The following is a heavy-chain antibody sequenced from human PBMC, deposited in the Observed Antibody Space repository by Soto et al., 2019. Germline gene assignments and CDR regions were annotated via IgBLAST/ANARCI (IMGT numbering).Heavy chain of an antibody. V-gene: IGHV3-48*02. CDR1: GFTFSSYS. J-gene: IGHJ4*02. CDR3: AGFGGTTVTPRDY. Sequence: GGSLRLSCAASGFTFSSYSMYWVRQAPGKGLEWVSYISSSSTIYYADSVKGRFTISRDNAKNSLYLQMNSLRDEDTAVYYCAGFGGTTVTPRDYWGQGTLVTVSS. CDR2: ISSSSTI. D-gene: IGHD4-17*01.